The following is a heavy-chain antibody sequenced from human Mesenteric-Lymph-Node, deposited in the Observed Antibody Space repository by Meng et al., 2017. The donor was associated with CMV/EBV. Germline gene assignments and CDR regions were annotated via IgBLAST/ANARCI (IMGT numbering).Heavy chain of an antibody. CDR2: LSGGGDDP. J-gene: IGHJ4*02. Sequence: GGSLRLSCAASGFTFSAYAMSWVRQTPGTGLEWVSTLSGGGDDPYYADSVKGRFTISRDNAKNTLYLQMNSLRAEDTAVYYCARVIVGAAQFDYWGQGTLVTVSS. D-gene: IGHD1-26*01. CDR3: ARVIVGAAQFDY. CDR1: GFTFSAYA. V-gene: IGHV3-23*01.